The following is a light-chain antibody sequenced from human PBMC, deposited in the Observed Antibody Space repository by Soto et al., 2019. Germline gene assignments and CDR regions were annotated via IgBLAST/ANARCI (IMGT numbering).Light chain of an antibody. CDR3: PQSVLTPCT. CDR1: QSVSSSY. J-gene: IGKJ3*01. V-gene: IGKV3-20*01. CDR2: GTS. Sequence: EIVLTQSPGTLSLSPGERATLSCRASQSVSSSYLAWYQQKPGQAPRLLIYGTSNSATGIPDRFSDSGSWTDFTLNISRLEPEVFALYCCPQSVLTPCTFGPGNNVDLK.